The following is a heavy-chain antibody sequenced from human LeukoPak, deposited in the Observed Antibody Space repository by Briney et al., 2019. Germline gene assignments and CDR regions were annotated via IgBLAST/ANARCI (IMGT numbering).Heavy chain of an antibody. V-gene: IGHV3-20*04. D-gene: IGHD6-13*01. CDR3: ARDRASSSWYRFDP. Sequence: GGSLRLSCAASGFTFDDYGMSWVRQAPGKGLEWVSGINWNGGSTGYADSVKGRFTISRDNAKDSLYLQMNSLRAEDTAVYYCARDRASSSWYRFDPWGQGTLVTVSS. CDR2: INWNGGST. J-gene: IGHJ5*02. CDR1: GFTFDDYG.